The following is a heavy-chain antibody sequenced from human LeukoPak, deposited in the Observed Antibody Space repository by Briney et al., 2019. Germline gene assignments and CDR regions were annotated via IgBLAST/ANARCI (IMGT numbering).Heavy chain of an antibody. Sequence: PGGSLRLSCAASGFTFSIYAMSWVRQAPGKGLECVSAISGSGGTAYYADSVKGRFTISRDNSKNTLYLQMNSLRAEDTAVYYCAKLGGQYCSSTSCGVYWGQGTLVTVSS. D-gene: IGHD2-2*01. V-gene: IGHV3-23*01. J-gene: IGHJ4*02. CDR2: ISGSGGTA. CDR1: GFTFSIYA. CDR3: AKLGGQYCSSTSCGVY.